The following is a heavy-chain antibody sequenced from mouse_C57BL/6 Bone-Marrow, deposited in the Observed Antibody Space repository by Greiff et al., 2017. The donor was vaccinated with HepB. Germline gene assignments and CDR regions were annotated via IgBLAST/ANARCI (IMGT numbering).Heavy chain of an antibody. CDR2: ISSGGSYT. CDR3: ARRGYYRNVDV. J-gene: IGHJ1*03. Sequence: EVKLVESGGDLVKPGGSLKLSCAASGFTFSSYGMSWVRQTPDKRLEWVATISSGGSYTYYPDSVKGRFTISRDNAKNTLYLQMSSLKSEDTAMYYCARRGYYRNVDVWGTGTTVTVSS. V-gene: IGHV5-6*02. D-gene: IGHD2-14*01. CDR1: GFTFSSYG.